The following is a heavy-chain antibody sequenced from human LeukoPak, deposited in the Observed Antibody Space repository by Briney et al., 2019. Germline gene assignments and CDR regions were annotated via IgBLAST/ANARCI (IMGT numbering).Heavy chain of an antibody. V-gene: IGHV3-30*02. Sequence: GGSLRLSCAASGFTFSSYGMHWVRQAPGKGLEWVAFIRYDGSNKYYADSVKGRFTISRDNSKNTLYLQMNSLRAEDTAVYYCAKDTHSSGWYDRAFDYWGQGALVTVSS. CDR3: AKDTHSSGWYDRAFDY. D-gene: IGHD6-19*01. CDR2: IRYDGSNK. CDR1: GFTFSSYG. J-gene: IGHJ4*02.